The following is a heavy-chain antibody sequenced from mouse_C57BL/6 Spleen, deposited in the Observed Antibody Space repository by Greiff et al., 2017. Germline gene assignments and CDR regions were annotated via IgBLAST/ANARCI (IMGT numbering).Heavy chain of an antibody. Sequence: EVKLMESGPELVKPGASVKIPCKASGYTFTDYNMAWVKQSNGKSLEWIGDINLNNGGTIYNQKFKGTSTLTVDKSSSTAYMELRSLTSEDTAVYYCGRRLGREDFDYWGQGTTLTVSS. V-gene: IGHV1-18*01. J-gene: IGHJ2*01. CDR1: GYTFTDYN. D-gene: IGHD4-1*01. CDR2: INLNNGGT. CDR3: GRRLGREDFDY.